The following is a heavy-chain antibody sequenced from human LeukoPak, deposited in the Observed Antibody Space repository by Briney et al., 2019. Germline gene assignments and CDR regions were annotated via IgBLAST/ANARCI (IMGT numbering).Heavy chain of an antibody. V-gene: IGHV3-30*02. CDR3: AKDQTRNYYGSGSYDY. J-gene: IGHJ4*02. CDR1: GFTFSSYG. CDR2: IRYDGTNK. D-gene: IGHD3-10*01. Sequence: PGGSLRLSCAASGFTFSSYGMHWVRQAPGKGLEWVAFIRYDGTNKYYADSVKGRFTISRDNSKNTLYLQMNSLRAEDTAVYYCAKDQTRNYYGSGSYDYWGQGTLVTVSS.